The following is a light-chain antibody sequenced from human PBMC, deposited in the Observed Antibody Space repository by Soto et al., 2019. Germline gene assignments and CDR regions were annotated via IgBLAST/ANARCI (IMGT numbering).Light chain of an antibody. CDR1: QSLLHSDGNTY. CDR3: MQSTQSHWT. J-gene: IGKJ1*01. Sequence: DIVMTQTPLSSPVTLGQAASISCRASQSLLHSDGNTYLSWFQQKPGQPPRLLIYKVSDLFSGVPDKFSGSGSGTDFTLTISRVEAEDVGIYYCMQSTQSHWTFGQGTKVEIK. V-gene: IGKV2-24*01. CDR2: KVS.